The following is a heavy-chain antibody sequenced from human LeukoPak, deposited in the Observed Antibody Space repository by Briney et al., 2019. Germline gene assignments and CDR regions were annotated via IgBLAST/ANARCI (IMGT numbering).Heavy chain of an antibody. Sequence: GGSLRLSCAASGFTFSSYYMSWVRLAPGKGLEWVSSISGTSSYIYFADSLKGRFTISRDNAKNSLYLQMNSLRAEDTAVYYCARGTYDGGNWHFDLWGRGTLVTVSS. CDR1: GFTFSSYY. J-gene: IGHJ2*01. CDR3: ARGTYDGGNWHFDL. D-gene: IGHD3-16*01. V-gene: IGHV3-21*01. CDR2: ISGTSSYI.